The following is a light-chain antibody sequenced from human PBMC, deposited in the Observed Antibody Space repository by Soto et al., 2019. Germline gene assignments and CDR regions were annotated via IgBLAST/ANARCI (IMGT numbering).Light chain of an antibody. J-gene: IGKJ4*01. CDR1: QGISDY. V-gene: IGKV1-27*01. CDR3: QQYNDLPPKLT. Sequence: DIQMTQSPSSLSASVGDRVTITCRAIQGISDYLAWYQQKPGKVPNLLIYAASTLQSGVPSRFSGSGSGTDFTLTLSSLQSEDFAVYYCQQYNDLPPKLTFGGGTKVDI. CDR2: AAS.